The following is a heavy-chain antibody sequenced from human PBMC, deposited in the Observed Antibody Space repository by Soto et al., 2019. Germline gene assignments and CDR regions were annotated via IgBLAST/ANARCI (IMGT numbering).Heavy chain of an antibody. CDR1: GGSINGFY. Sequence: QVQLQESGPGLVKPSETLSLTCTVSGGSINGFYWSWLRQPPGKGLEWIGYMYNSGTINNNPSLESRVNIVIDGSTNQFFLRLTSVTAADTAVYYCARLNCINTLCLKINGFDIWGQGTMVTVSP. CDR2: MYNSGTI. CDR3: ARLNCINTLCLKINGFDI. V-gene: IGHV4-59*01. D-gene: IGHD2-2*02. J-gene: IGHJ3*02.